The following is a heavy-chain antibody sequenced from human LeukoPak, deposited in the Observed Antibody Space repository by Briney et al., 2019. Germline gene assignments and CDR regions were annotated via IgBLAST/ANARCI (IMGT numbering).Heavy chain of an antibody. J-gene: IGHJ4*02. D-gene: IGHD3-22*01. CDR1: WFTLCSYA. CDR2: ITGRGGST. V-gene: IGHV3-23*01. CDR3: AKVSPLYDSSGYYLLGPFDS. Sequence: WGSPRLSCPAPWFTLCSYAMSWGRPAPREGLEWGSGITGRGGSTYYADSVKGRFTISRDNSKNTLYLQMNSLRAEDTAVYYCAKVSPLYDSSGYYLLGPFDSWGQGTLVTVSS.